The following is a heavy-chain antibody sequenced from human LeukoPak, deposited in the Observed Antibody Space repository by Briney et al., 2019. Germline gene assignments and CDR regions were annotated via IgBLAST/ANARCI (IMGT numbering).Heavy chain of an antibody. J-gene: IGHJ4*02. CDR2: ISGSGGST. D-gene: IGHD4-17*01. CDR3: AKLTTVTTR. Sequence: GGSLRLSCAASGFTFSSYGMHWVRQAPGKGLEWVSGISGSGGSTYYADSVKGRFTISRDNSKNTLYLQMNSLRAEDTAVYYCAKLTTVTTRWGQGTLVTVSS. CDR1: GFTFSSYG. V-gene: IGHV3-23*01.